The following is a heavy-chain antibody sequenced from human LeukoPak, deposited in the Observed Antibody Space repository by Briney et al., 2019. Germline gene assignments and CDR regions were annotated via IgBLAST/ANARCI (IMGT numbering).Heavy chain of an antibody. V-gene: IGHV3-30*01. J-gene: IGHJ4*02. Sequence: GGSLRLSCAASGFTFSSYAMHGVRQAPGKGLAWVAVISYDGSNKYYADSVKGRFTISRDNSKNTLYLQMNSLRAEDTAVYYCARQRPINYDFWSGNFDYWGQGTLVTVSS. D-gene: IGHD3-3*01. CDR2: ISYDGSNK. CDR3: ARQRPINYDFWSGNFDY. CDR1: GFTFSSYA.